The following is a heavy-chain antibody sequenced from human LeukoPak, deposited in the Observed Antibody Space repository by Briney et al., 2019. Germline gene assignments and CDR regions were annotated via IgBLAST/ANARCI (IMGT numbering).Heavy chain of an antibody. CDR1: GYTFTSSD. Sequence: ASVKVSCKASGYTFTSSDINWVRQAPGQGLEWMGWMNPYSGYTGYAQKFQGRVTMTRNTSISTAYMELSNLRSDDTAMYYCSRGTVATGRDYWGQGTLLTVSS. CDR3: SRGTVATGRDY. J-gene: IGHJ4*02. V-gene: IGHV1-8*01. CDR2: MNPYSGYT. D-gene: IGHD5-12*01.